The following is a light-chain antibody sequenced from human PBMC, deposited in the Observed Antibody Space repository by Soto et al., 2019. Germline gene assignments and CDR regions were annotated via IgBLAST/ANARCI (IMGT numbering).Light chain of an antibody. Sequence: EIVLTQSPGTLSLSPGERATLSCRASQSINSFLAWYQQRRGQAPRLLIHGASNRATGIPDRFSGSGSGTDFTLTISRLEPEDFAVYYCQQYGGSPRTFGQGTKVDIK. CDR1: QSINSF. J-gene: IGKJ1*01. CDR3: QQYGGSPRT. CDR2: GAS. V-gene: IGKV3-20*01.